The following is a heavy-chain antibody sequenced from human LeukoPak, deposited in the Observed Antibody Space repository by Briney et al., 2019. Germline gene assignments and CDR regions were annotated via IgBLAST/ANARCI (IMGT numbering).Heavy chain of an antibody. CDR2: ISPNSGAT. D-gene: IGHD6-19*01. V-gene: IGHV1-2*02. J-gene: IGHJ4*02. CDR1: GYTFTGYY. Sequence: ASVKVSCKASGYTFTGYYIHWVRQAPGEGLEWMGWISPNSGATNVAQRFQGRATLTRDMSISTAHMELSRLTSDDTAVYYCARGVPVAAAFDSWGQGTLVVVSS. CDR3: ARGVPVAAAFDS.